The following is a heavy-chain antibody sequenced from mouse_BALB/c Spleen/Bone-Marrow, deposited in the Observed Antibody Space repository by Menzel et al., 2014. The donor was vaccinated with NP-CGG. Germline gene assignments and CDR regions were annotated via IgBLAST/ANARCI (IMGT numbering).Heavy chain of an antibody. CDR2: INPDSSTI. Sequence: VQLQQSGGGLVQPGRSLKLSCAASGFDFSRYWMSWVRQVPGKGLEWIGEINPDSSTINYTPSLKDKFIISRDNAKNTLYLQMSKVRSEDTALYYRARLNYYGNLFVWGAGTTVTVSS. J-gene: IGHJ1*01. CDR3: ARLNYYGNLFV. V-gene: IGHV4-1*02. CDR1: GFDFSRYW. D-gene: IGHD1-1*01.